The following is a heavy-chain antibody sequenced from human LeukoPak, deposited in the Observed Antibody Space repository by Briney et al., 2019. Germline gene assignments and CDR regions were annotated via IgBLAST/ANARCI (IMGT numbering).Heavy chain of an antibody. CDR3: ARYYYDSSGYERALDACDI. V-gene: IGHV3-33*01. D-gene: IGHD3-22*01. CDR2: IWYDGSNK. Sequence: GRSLRLSCAASGFTFSSYGMDWVRQAPGKGLEWVAAIWYDGSNKYYADSVKGRFTISRDNSKNTLYLQMNSLRAEDTAVYYCARYYYDSSGYERALDACDIWGQGTMVTVSS. J-gene: IGHJ3*02. CDR1: GFTFSSYG.